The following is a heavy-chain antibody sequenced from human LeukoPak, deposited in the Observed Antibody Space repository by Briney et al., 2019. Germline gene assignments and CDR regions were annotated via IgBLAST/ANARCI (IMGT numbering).Heavy chain of an antibody. D-gene: IGHD3-22*01. CDR2: ISSSGSTI. J-gene: IGHJ4*02. Sequence: GGSLRHSCAASGFTFSDYYMSWIRQAPGKRLEWVSYISSSGSTIYYADSVKGRFTSSRDNAKNSLYLQMNSLRAEDTAVYYCARAYDSSGYDFDYWGQGTLVTVSS. CDR1: GFTFSDYY. CDR3: ARAYDSSGYDFDY. V-gene: IGHV3-11*01.